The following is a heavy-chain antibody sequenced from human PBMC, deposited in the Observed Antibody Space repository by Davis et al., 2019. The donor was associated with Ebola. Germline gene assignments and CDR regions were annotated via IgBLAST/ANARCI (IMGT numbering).Heavy chain of an antibody. CDR2: FYSGGST. CDR1: GFSISSGYY. D-gene: IGHD6-13*01. CDR3: ARGPFSSNWYRMDEIDI. J-gene: IGHJ3*02. Sequence: PSETLSLTCAVSGFSISSGYYWGWIRQPPEKGLEWIGSFYSGGSTYYNPSLKSRVTISVDTSRNQFSLKVTSVTAADTAVYYCARGPFSSNWYRMDEIDIWGQGTMVTVSS. V-gene: IGHV4-38-2*01.